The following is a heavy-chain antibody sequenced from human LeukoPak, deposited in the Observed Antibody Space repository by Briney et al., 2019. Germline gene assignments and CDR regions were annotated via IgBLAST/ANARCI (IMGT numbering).Heavy chain of an antibody. V-gene: IGHV3-21*01. CDR2: ISGSSSYI. Sequence: PGGSLRLSCAASGFTFSRYEMNWVRQAPGKGLEWVSSISGSSSYIYYADSVKGRFTISRHNAKNSLYLQMNSLRAEDTAVYYCARVSAGVIGMKDVFDIWGQGTMVTVSS. CDR1: GFTFSRYE. CDR3: ARVSAGVIGMKDVFDI. J-gene: IGHJ3*02. D-gene: IGHD3-16*02.